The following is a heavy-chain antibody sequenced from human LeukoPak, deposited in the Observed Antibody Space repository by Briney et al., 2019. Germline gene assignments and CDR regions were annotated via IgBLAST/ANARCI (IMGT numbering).Heavy chain of an antibody. CDR3: ARVGYSSSWYGGYFDY. V-gene: IGHV3-11*04. D-gene: IGHD6-13*01. CDR2: ISSSGSTI. J-gene: IGHJ4*02. Sequence: GGSLRLSCAASGFTFSHTWMTWVRQAPGRGLEGVSYISSSGSTIYYADSVKGRFTISRDNAKNSLYLQMNRLRAEDTAVYYCARVGYSSSWYGGYFDYWGQGTLVNVSS. CDR1: GFTFSHTW.